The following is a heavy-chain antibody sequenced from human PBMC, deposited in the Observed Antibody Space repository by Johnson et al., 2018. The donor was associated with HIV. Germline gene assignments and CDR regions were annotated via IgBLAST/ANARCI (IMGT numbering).Heavy chain of an antibody. D-gene: IGHD5-24*01. Sequence: QVQLVESGGGVVRPGGSLRLSCAASGFTFDDYGMSWVRQAPGKGLEWVAFIRNDGINKYYADSVKGRFTISRDNSKNTLYLQMNSLRAEDTAVYYCARDGDEFGDGYNPTEIWGQGTMVTVSS. CDR2: IRNDGINK. V-gene: IGHV3-30*02. CDR1: GFTFDDYG. J-gene: IGHJ3*02. CDR3: ARDGDEFGDGYNPTEI.